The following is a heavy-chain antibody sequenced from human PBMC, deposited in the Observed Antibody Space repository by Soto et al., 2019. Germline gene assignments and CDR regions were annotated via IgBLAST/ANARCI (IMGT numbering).Heavy chain of an antibody. CDR2: IIPILGIA. D-gene: IGHD5-12*01. J-gene: IGHJ4*02. CDR3: ATTPKRWLQLYYFDY. CDR1: GGTFSSYT. Sequence: ASVKVSCKASGGTFSSYTISWVRQAPGQGLEWMGRIIPILGIANYAQKFQGRVTITADKSTSTAYMELSSLRSEDTAVYYCATTPKRWLQLYYFDYWGQGALVTVSS. V-gene: IGHV1-69*02.